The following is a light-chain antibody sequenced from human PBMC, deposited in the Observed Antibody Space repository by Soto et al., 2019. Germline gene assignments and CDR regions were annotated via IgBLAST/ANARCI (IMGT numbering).Light chain of an antibody. V-gene: IGKV3-15*01. J-gene: IGKJ3*01. CDR2: GAS. Sequence: EIVMTQSPATLSVSPGERATLSCRASQSVSSNLAWYQQKPGQAPRLLIYGASTRATGIPARFSGSGSGTEFALTISSRQSEDFAVYYCQQYNNWTPGVTFGPGTKVDIK. CDR3: QQYNNWTPGVT. CDR1: QSVSSN.